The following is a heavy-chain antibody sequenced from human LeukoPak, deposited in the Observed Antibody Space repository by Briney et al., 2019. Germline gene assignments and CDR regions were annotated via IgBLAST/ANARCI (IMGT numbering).Heavy chain of an antibody. D-gene: IGHD6-13*01. V-gene: IGHV3-23*01. CDR2: ISGSGGNT. CDR3: AKDKSIAVAGTRSPPFDY. CDR1: GFTFSSYA. J-gene: IGHJ4*02. Sequence: GGSLRLSCAASGFTFSSYAMSWVRQAPGKGREWVSAISGSGGNTYYADSVKGRFTISRDNSKNTLYLQMNSLRAEDTAVYYCAKDKSIAVAGTRSPPFDYWGQGTLVTVSS.